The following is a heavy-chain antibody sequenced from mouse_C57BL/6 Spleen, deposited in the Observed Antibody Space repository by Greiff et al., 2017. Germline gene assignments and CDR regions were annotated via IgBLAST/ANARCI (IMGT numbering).Heavy chain of an antibody. CDR2: ISGGGGNT. V-gene: IGHV5-9*01. CDR3: ARQFDDGYSWFAY. Sequence: EVHLVESGGGLVKPGGSLKLSCAASGFTFSSYTMSWVRQTPEKRLEWVATISGGGGNTYYPDSVKGRFTISRDNAKNTLYLQMSSLRSEDTALYYCARQFDDGYSWFAYWGQGTLVTVSA. J-gene: IGHJ3*01. CDR1: GFTFSSYT. D-gene: IGHD2-3*01.